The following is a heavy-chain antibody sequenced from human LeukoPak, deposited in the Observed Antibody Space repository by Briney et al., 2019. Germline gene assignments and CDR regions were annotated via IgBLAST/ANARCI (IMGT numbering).Heavy chain of an antibody. CDR2: IYTSGST. V-gene: IGHV4-4*07. CDR3: ATQYYDFWSGYSY. J-gene: IGHJ4*02. CDR1: GGSISSYY. Sequence: SETLSLTCTVSGGSISSYYWSWIRQPAGKGLEWIGRIYTSGSTNYNPSLKSRVTISVDRSKNQFSLKLSSVTAADTAVYYCATQYYDFWSGYSYWGQGTLVTVSS. D-gene: IGHD3-3*01.